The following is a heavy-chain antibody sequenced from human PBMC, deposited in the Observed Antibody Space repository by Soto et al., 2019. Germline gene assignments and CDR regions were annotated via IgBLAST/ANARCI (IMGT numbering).Heavy chain of an antibody. V-gene: IGHV5-10-1*01. Sequence: GESLKISCKGSGYSFTSYWISWVRQMPGKGLEGIGRIDPSDSYTNYSPSFQGHVTISADKSISTAYLQWSSLKASDTAMYYCARLGNYDILTGYSFSIDYWGQGTLVTVSS. CDR3: ARLGNYDILTGYSFSIDY. D-gene: IGHD3-9*01. J-gene: IGHJ4*02. CDR1: GYSFTSYW. CDR2: IDPSDSYT.